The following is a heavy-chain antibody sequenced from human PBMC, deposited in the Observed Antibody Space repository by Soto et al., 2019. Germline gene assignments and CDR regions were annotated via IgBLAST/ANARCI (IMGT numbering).Heavy chain of an antibody. Sequence: PGGSLRLSCAAAGVNFSSYSMNWVRQAPGKGLEWVSSISSSSSYIYYADSVKGRFTISRDNAKNSLYLQMNSLRAEDTAVYYCARDRWFGDAGMDVWGQGTTVTVSS. J-gene: IGHJ6*02. CDR1: GVNFSSYS. CDR2: ISSSSSYI. CDR3: ARDRWFGDAGMDV. D-gene: IGHD3-10*01. V-gene: IGHV3-21*01.